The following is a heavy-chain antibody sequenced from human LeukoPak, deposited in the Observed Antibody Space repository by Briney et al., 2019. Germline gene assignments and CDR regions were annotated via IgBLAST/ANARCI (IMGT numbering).Heavy chain of an antibody. V-gene: IGHV3-23*01. Sequence: GGSLRLSCAASGFMFSSYAMSWVRQAPGKGLEWVSGISGSDGSTYYADSVKGRFTISRDNSKNTLYLQMNSLRAEDTAVYYCARVADSSSWAEVWFMYWGQGTLVTVSS. D-gene: IGHD6-13*01. CDR1: GFMFSSYA. J-gene: IGHJ4*02. CDR3: ARVADSSSWAEVWFMY. CDR2: ISGSDGST.